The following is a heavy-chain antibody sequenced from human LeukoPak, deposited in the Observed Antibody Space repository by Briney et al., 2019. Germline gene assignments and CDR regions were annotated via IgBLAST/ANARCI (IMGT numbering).Heavy chain of an antibody. CDR1: GGSISSYY. Sequence: PSETLSLTCTVSGGSISSYYWRWLRQPPGKGLEWVGYIYYSGTTNYNPSLKRRVTISVDTSKNQFSLKLSSVTAADTAVYYCARDSWGDGYNYYWFDPWGQGTLVTVSS. CDR3: ARDSWGDGYNYYWFDP. V-gene: IGHV4-59*01. CDR2: IYYSGTT. D-gene: IGHD5-24*01. J-gene: IGHJ5*02.